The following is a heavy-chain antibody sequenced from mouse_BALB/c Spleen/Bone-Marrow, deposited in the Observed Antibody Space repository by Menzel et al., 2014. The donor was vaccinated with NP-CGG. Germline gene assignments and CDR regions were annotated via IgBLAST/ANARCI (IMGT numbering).Heavy chain of an antibody. V-gene: IGHV1S127*01. J-gene: IGHJ3*01. CDR3: TRSRDYGNWFAY. CDR1: GYTFTSYW. D-gene: IGHD2-1*01. Sequence: ESGAELVKPGASVKMSCKASGYTFTSYWMHWVKQRPGQGLEWIGVIDLSDSYTSYNQKFKGKATLTVDTSSSTAYMQLSSLTSEDSAVYYCTRSRDYGNWFAYWGQGTLVTVSA. CDR2: IDLSDSYT.